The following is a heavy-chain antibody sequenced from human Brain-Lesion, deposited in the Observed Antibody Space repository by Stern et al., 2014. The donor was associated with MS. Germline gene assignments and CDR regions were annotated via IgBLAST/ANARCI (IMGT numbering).Heavy chain of an antibody. D-gene: IGHD3-3*01. CDR2: TNPNTGVT. Sequence: VPLEESGAEVKKPGASVKVSCKTSGYIFTGYYIHWVRQAPGQGLAWMASTNPNTGVTKSAQKFQGRVTSSRDTSISTAYVELSSLTSDDTAVYYCARDQRGITIFGVVTDYYYLGMDVWGQGTTVTVSS. J-gene: IGHJ6*02. CDR1: GYIFTGYY. V-gene: IGHV1-2*01. CDR3: ARDQRGITIFGVVTDYYYLGMDV.